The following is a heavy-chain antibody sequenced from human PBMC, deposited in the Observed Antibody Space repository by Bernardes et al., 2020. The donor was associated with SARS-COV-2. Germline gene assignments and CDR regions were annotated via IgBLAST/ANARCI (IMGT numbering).Heavy chain of an antibody. CDR3: ARDVHVDTPMATHYFYYGMDA. J-gene: IGHJ6*02. CDR2: IYGDDKT. Sequence: GSLRLSCAASGFTVSANYMNWVRQAPGKGLEWVSVIYGDDKTHYADSVRGRFTISRDNSKNTLLLQMNSLRPEDTAVYYCARDVHVDTPMATHYFYYGMDAWGQGTTVTVSS. V-gene: IGHV3-66*02. CDR1: GFTVSANY. D-gene: IGHD5-18*01.